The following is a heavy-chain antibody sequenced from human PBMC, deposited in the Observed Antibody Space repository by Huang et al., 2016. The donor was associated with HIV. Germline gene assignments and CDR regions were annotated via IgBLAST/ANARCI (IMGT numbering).Heavy chain of an antibody. D-gene: IGHD3-9*01. CDR3: ATGFDVFFDF. CDR1: EDTLTELS. Sequence: QVQLVQSRAEVKKPGASVKVSCKVSEDTLTELSIHWVRQPPGKGLEWMVVFDPEIGETIYAQKFQGRVTMTEDTSTETAFMELSGLRPEDTAVYYCATGFDVFFDFWGQGTLVTVSS. J-gene: IGHJ4*02. V-gene: IGHV1-24*01. CDR2: FDPEIGET.